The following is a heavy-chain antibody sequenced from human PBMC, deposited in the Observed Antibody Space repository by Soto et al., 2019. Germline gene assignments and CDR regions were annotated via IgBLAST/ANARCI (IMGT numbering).Heavy chain of an antibody. CDR1: GGSFNNYA. CDR2: IIPNFDTP. Sequence: QVHLVQSGAEVKKPGSSVKVSCKTSGGSFNNYAVSWVRQAPGQGLEWMGGIIPNFDTPNYAQKFEERVAITADESTSPVYLELSSPSSNDTAVYYCAVALVREILIFESSGMHAGAQGTTVIVSS. D-gene: IGHD3-10*01. J-gene: IGHJ6*02. CDR3: AVALVREILIFESSGMHA. V-gene: IGHV1-69*01.